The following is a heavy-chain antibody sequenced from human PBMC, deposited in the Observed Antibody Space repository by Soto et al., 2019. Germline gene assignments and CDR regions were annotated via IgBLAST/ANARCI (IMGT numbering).Heavy chain of an antibody. D-gene: IGHD4-17*01. CDR3: AHAGDYDLLSFDH. CDR2: IYWDDDQ. CDR1: GFSLTTTSMG. V-gene: IGHV2-5*02. J-gene: IGHJ4*02. Sequence: QITLKESGPPLVRTAQPLTLTCAFSGFSLTTTSMGVAWIRQPPGKALEWLALIYWDDDQRYSPSLKDRLTISKDTSRSRVVLTISNMNPEDTGTYVCAHAGDYDLLSFDHWGPGTLVTVSS.